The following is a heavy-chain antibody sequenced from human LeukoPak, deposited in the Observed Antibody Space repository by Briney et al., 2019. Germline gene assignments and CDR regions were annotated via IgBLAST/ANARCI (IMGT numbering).Heavy chain of an antibody. Sequence: GGSLRLSCAASGFTFSSYAMHWVRQAPGKGLEWVAVISYDGSNKYYADSVKGRFTISRDNSKNTLYLQMNSLRAEDTAVYYCARDRFAMVRGVIPGYWGQGTLVTVSS. D-gene: IGHD3-10*01. CDR2: ISYDGSNK. CDR3: ARDRFAMVRGVIPGY. V-gene: IGHV3-30-3*01. CDR1: GFTFSSYA. J-gene: IGHJ4*02.